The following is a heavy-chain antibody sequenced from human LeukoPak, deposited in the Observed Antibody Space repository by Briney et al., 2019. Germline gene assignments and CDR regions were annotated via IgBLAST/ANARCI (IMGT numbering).Heavy chain of an antibody. CDR1: GYIFTNFW. CDR3: ARQSGDYSYYYYMDV. Sequence: GESLKISCKGSGYIFTNFWIGWVRQMPGKGLEWMGNIYPGDSDTKYSPSFQGQVTLTADKSISTAYLQWSSLKASDTAMYYCARQSGDYSYYYYMDVWGKGTTVTISS. CDR2: IYPGDSDT. D-gene: IGHD2-21*02. J-gene: IGHJ6*03. V-gene: IGHV5-51*01.